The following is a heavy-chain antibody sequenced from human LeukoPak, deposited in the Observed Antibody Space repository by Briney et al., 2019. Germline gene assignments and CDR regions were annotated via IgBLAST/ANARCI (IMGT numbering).Heavy chain of an antibody. D-gene: IGHD1-26*01. Sequence: EGSLRLSCAASGFTFSSYWMHWVRQAPGKGLVWVSRISGDGSSTTYADSAKGRFTISRDNAKNTLYLQMNSLRAEDTAVYYCTRGYSGSYRIDYWGQGSLVTVSS. CDR1: GFTFSSYW. CDR2: ISGDGSST. V-gene: IGHV3-74*01. J-gene: IGHJ4*02. CDR3: TRGYSGSYRIDY.